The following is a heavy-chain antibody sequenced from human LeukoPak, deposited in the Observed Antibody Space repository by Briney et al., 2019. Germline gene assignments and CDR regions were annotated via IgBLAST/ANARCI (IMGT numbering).Heavy chain of an antibody. CDR2: IYYSGST. CDR3: ARRSQYYDLWSGYWRDGMDV. CDR1: GGSISSYY. D-gene: IGHD3-3*01. J-gene: IGHJ6*02. Sequence: SETLSLTCTVSGGSISSYYWSWIRQPPGKGLEWIGYIYYSGSTNYNPSLKSRVTISVDTSKNQFSLKLSSVTAADTAVYYCARRSQYYDLWSGYWRDGMDVWGQGTTVTVSS. V-gene: IGHV4-59*01.